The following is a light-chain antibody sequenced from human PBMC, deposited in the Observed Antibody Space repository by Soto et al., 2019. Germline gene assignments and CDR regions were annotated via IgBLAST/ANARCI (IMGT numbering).Light chain of an antibody. CDR3: SSYTSSSTRV. CDR1: SSDVGGYNY. CDR2: EVS. J-gene: IGLJ3*02. V-gene: IGLV2-14*01. Sequence: QSVLTQPASVSGSPGQSITISCTGTSSDVGGYNYVSWYQQHPGKAPKLMIYEVSNRPSGVSNRFSGSKSGNTASLTISGLPAEDEADYYCSSYTSSSTRVFGGGTTLTVL.